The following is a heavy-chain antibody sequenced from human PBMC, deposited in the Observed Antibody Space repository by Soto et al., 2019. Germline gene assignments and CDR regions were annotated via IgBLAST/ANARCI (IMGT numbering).Heavy chain of an antibody. D-gene: IGHD1-26*01. CDR1: GFSLSNARMG. J-gene: IGHJ4*02. CDR3: ARHGRGVGARPLDY. Sequence: QVTLKESGPVLVKPTETLTLTCTVSGFSLSNARMGVSWIRQPPGKALEWLAHIFSNDEKSYSTSLKSRLTISNDTSKRQVVLTMTNMDPVATATYFCARHGRGVGARPLDYWGQGTLVTVSS. CDR2: IFSNDEK. V-gene: IGHV2-26*01.